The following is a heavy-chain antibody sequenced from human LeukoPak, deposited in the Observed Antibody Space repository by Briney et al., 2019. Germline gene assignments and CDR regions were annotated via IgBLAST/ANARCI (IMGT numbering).Heavy chain of an antibody. V-gene: IGHV1-2*02. J-gene: IGHJ4*02. CDR3: ASFKNTAGPGFDY. CDR2: INPNSGGT. D-gene: IGHD2/OR15-2a*01. Sequence: ASVKVSRKASGYTFTGYYMHWVRQAPGQGLEWMGWINPNSGGTNYAQKFQGRVTMTRDTSISTAYMELSRLRSDDTAVYYCASFKNTAGPGFDYWGQGTLVTVSS. CDR1: GYTFTGYY.